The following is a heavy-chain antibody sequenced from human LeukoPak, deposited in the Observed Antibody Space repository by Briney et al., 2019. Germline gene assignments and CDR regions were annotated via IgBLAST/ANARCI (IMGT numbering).Heavy chain of an antibody. Sequence: GGSLRLSCAASGFTFSSYAMSWVRQAPGKELEWVSAISGSGGSTYYADSVKGRFTISRDNSKNTLYLQMNSLRAEDTAVYYCAKSRDFWSGYYNYYYYGMDVWGQGTTVTVSS. CDR1: GFTFSSYA. CDR3: AKSRDFWSGYYNYYYYGMDV. CDR2: ISGSGGST. V-gene: IGHV3-23*01. J-gene: IGHJ6*02. D-gene: IGHD3-3*01.